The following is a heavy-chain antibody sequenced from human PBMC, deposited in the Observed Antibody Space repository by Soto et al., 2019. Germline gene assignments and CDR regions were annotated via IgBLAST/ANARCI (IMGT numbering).Heavy chain of an antibody. CDR2: MYYDGSNK. J-gene: IGHJ4*02. D-gene: IGHD6-13*01. Sequence: GESLKISCTSSGFTFSSYGMHWVRQAPGKGLESVAVMYYDGSNKYYADSVKGRVTISRDNSKNTLFLQLDSLTVEDTAVYYCAKSAGKGGLAAPIDYWGQGALVTVSS. CDR3: AKSAGKGGLAAPIDY. V-gene: IGHV3-33*06. CDR1: GFTFSSYG.